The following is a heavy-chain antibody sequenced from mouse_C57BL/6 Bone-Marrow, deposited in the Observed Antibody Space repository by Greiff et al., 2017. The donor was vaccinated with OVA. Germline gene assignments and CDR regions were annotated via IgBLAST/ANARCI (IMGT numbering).Heavy chain of an antibody. CDR3: ARTAYYSNYKYAMDY. J-gene: IGHJ4*01. D-gene: IGHD2-5*01. V-gene: IGHV1-55*01. Sequence: VQLQQPGAELVKPGASVKMSCKASGYTFTSYWITWVKQRPGQGLEWIGDIYPGSGSTNYNEKLKSKATLTVDTSSSTAYMQLSSLTSEDSAVYYCARTAYYSNYKYAMDYWGQGTSVTVSS. CDR1: GYTFTSYW. CDR2: IYPGSGST.